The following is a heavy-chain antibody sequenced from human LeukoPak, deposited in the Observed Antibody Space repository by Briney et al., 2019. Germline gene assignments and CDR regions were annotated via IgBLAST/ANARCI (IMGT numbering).Heavy chain of an antibody. J-gene: IGHJ6*03. CDR2: IWYDGSNK. Sequence: GGSLRLSRAPSGFTFSSYGMHWVRHAPGKGLEWVAVIWYDGSNKYYADSVKGRFTISRDNSKNTLYLQMNSLRAEDTAVYYCAKGGRYYGSGSPWWYDYYMDVWGKGTTVTVSS. CDR1: GFTFSSYG. D-gene: IGHD3-10*01. V-gene: IGHV3-33*06. CDR3: AKGGRYYGSGSPWWYDYYMDV.